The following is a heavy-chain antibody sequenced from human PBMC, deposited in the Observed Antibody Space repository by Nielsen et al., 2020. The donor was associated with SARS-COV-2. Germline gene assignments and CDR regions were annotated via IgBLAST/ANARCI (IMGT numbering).Heavy chain of an antibody. CDR2: LSGRTGYI. J-gene: IGHJ6*02. CDR1: GFAFSLYG. CDR3: ARDGSYLPAMDV. V-gene: IGHV3-21*01. D-gene: IGHD2-21*01. Sequence: GESLKISCAASGFAFSLYGMNWVRQAPGKGMEWVSSLSGRTGYIYYADSVRGRFTISRDNAKNSLHLQMNSLRAEDTAAYYCARDGSYLPAMDVWGQGTTVTVSS.